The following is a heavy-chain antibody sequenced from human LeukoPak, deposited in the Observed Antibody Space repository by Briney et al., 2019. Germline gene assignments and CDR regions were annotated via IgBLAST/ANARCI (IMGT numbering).Heavy chain of an antibody. V-gene: IGHV4-30-2*01. CDR2: IYHSGST. CDR1: GGSISSGGYS. CDR3: ARDSVTAMRGFDY. Sequence: TSETLSLTGAVSGGSISSGGYSWSWIRQPPGKGLEWIGYIYHSGSTYYNPSLKSRVTISVDRSKNQFSLKLSSVTAADTAVYYCARDSVTAMRGFDYWGQGTLVTVSS. J-gene: IGHJ4*02. D-gene: IGHD5-18*01.